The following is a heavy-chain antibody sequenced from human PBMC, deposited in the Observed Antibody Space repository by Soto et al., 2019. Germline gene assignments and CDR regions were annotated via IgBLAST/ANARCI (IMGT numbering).Heavy chain of an antibody. D-gene: IGHD6-13*01. CDR1: GDIFKTYS. CDR3: ARLWGIADHDS. V-gene: IGHV1-69*12. Sequence: QVQLVQSGAEVKKPGSSVKVSCKSSGDIFKTYSVSWLRQAPGQGLEWMGGVIPILGKPMYAQKFQDRLTITADEPTRTVFMELTSLISDDTAVYFCARLWGIADHDSWGQGTRVIVSS. J-gene: IGHJ5*01. CDR2: VIPILGKP.